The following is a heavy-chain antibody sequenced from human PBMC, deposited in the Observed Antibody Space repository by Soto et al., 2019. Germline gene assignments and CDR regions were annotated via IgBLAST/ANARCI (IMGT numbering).Heavy chain of an antibody. CDR2: IYYSGST. J-gene: IGHJ5*02. CDR3: ARALVGDLNWFDP. D-gene: IGHD3-10*01. Sequence: SETLSLTCTVSGGSISSGGYYWSWIRQHPGKGLEWIGYIYYSGSTYYNPSLKSRVTISVDTSKNQFSLKLSSVTAADTAVYYCARALVGDLNWFDPWGQGTLVTVSS. V-gene: IGHV4-31*03. CDR1: GGSISSGGYY.